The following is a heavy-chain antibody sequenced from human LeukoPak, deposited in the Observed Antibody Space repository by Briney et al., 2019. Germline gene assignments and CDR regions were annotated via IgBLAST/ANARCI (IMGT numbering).Heavy chain of an antibody. V-gene: IGHV4-31*03. D-gene: IGHD1-1*01. Sequence: SQTLSLTCTVSGGSISSGGYYWSWIRQHPGKGLEWIGYIYYSGSTYYNPSLKSRVTISVDKSKNQFSLKLSSVTAADTAVYYCARGFGTTRRGFDIWGQGTMVTVSS. CDR3: ARGFGTTRRGFDI. CDR2: IYYSGST. CDR1: GGSISSGGYY. J-gene: IGHJ3*02.